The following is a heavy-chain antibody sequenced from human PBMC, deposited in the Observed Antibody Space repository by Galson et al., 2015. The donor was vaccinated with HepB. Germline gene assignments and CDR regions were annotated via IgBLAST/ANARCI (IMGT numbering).Heavy chain of an antibody. Sequence: SLRLSCAASGFTFSTYDMHWVRQAPGKGLEWVSAIATAGDTYYPDSVKGRFTISRENAKNSLYLQMNSLRVGDTAVYYCARAGRQYSVSSGFYFYGMDVWGQGTTVTVSS. CDR1: GFTFSTYD. D-gene: IGHD6-6*01. CDR2: IATAGDT. J-gene: IGHJ6*02. CDR3: ARAGRQYSVSSGFYFYGMDV. V-gene: IGHV3-13*04.